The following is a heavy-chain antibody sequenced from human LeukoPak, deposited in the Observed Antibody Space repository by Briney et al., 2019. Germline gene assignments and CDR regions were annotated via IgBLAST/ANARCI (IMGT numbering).Heavy chain of an antibody. CDR2: IRQDGNEK. CDR3: ATSKLEWLFNFYY. CDR1: GSTFSSYW. V-gene: IGHV3-7*03. Sequence: PGGSLRLSCAASGSTFSSYWMSWVRQAPGKGLEWVANIRQDGNEKYYVDSVKGRFIISRDNAKNSLYLQINSLRAEDTAVYFCATSKLEWLFNFYYWGQGTLVTVSS. J-gene: IGHJ4*02. D-gene: IGHD3-3*01.